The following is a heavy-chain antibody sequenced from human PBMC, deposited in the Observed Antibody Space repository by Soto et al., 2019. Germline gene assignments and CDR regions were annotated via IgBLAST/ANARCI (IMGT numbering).Heavy chain of an antibody. CDR1: GGSFSGYY. J-gene: IGHJ6*02. V-gene: IGHV4-34*01. CDR3: ARGRESGMDV. CDR2: ITHSGST. Sequence: SENLSLTCALYGGSFSGYYRSWIRQPPGTGLERIGEITHSGSTNYNPYPKRTVTTYVATSNNQFSLKLRCVAAADTAVYYCARGRESGMDVWGQGTTVTVSS.